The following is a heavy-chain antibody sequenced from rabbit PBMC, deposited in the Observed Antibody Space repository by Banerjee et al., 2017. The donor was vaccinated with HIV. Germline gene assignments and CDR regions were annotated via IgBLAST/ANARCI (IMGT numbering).Heavy chain of an antibody. V-gene: IGHV1S45*01. D-gene: IGHD4-1*01. CDR2: INVVTGKA. CDR1: GFSFSNKAV. CDR3: ARDLPDAVGWNFGW. J-gene: IGHJ6*01. Sequence: QEQLVESGGGLVKPEGSLTLTCTASGFSFSNKAVMCWVRQAPGKGLEWIACINVVTGKAVYASWAKGRYTFSKTSSTTVTLEMTSLTAADTATYFCARDLPDAVGWNFGWWGPGTLVTVS.